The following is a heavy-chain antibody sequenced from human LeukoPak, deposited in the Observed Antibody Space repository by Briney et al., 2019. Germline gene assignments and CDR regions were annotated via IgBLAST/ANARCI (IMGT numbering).Heavy chain of an antibody. V-gene: IGHV4-39*01. CDR1: SPSIFSTYYH. Sequence: SETLSLTCTVSSPSIFSTYYHWGWIRQPPGKGLEWIGTFYYSGSTYYTPSLKGRATISVATSKSHFSLSLTSVTAADTAVYYCATAQGNAFDNWGQGTLVTVSS. CDR3: ATAQGNAFDN. J-gene: IGHJ3*02. CDR2: FYYSGST.